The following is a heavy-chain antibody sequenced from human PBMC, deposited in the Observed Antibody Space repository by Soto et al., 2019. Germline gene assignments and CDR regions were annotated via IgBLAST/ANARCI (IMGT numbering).Heavy chain of an antibody. D-gene: IGHD3-3*01. CDR3: ARSRFLGWLFHFDY. CDR1: GGSISSGDYY. V-gene: IGHV4-30-4*01. CDR2: IYYSGST. Sequence: PSETLSLTCTVSGGSISSGDYYWSWIRQPPGKGLEWIGYIYYSGSTYYNPSLKSRVTISVDTSKNQFSLKLSSVTAADTAVYYCARSRFLGWLFHFDYWGQGTLVTVSS. J-gene: IGHJ4*02.